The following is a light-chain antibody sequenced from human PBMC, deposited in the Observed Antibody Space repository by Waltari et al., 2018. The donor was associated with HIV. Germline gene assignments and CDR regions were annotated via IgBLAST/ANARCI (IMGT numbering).Light chain of an antibody. J-gene: IGLJ2*01. CDR2: VGTGGIVG. V-gene: IGLV9-49*01. CDR3: GADHGSGSNFVVV. Sequence: QPVLTQPPSASASLGASVTLTCTLSSGYSNYKVDWYQQRPGKGPRFVMRVGTGGIVGSKGDGIPDRFSVLGSGRNRYLTIKNIQEEDESDYHCGADHGSGSNFVVVFGGGTKLTVL. CDR1: SGYSNYK.